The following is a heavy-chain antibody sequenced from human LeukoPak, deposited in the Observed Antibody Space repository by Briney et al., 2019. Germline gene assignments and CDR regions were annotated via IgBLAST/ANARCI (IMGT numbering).Heavy chain of an antibody. CDR1: GGSFSGYY. CDR3: AGESVDSHFDY. V-gene: IGHV4-34*01. Sequence: SETLSLTCAVYGGSFSGYYWSWIRQPPGKGLEWIGEINHSGSTNYNPSLKSRVTISVDTSKNQFSLKLSSVTAADTAVYYCAGESVDSHFDYWGQGTLVTVSS. J-gene: IGHJ4*02. CDR2: INHSGST. D-gene: IGHD3-10*01.